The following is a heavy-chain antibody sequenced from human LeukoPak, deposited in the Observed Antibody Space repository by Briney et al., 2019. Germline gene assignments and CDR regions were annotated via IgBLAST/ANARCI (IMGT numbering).Heavy chain of an antibody. V-gene: IGHV3-74*01. CDR1: GFTFSTYW. Sequence: GGSLRLSCAASGFTFSTYWMHWVRQAPGKGLVWVSRINGEGRSTSHADSVKGRFTISRDNAKNSLYLQMNSLRTEDTALYYCAKDYWFDPWGQGTLVTVSS. J-gene: IGHJ5*02. CDR3: AKDYWFDP. CDR2: INGEGRST.